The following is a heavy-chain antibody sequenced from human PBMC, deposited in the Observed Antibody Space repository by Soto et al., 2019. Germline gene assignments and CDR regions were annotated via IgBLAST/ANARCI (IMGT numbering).Heavy chain of an antibody. CDR2: INPKSGDK. CDR3: ARDLFPAEKNWNDADNEVDP. J-gene: IGHJ5*02. CDR1: GYTFTGHI. D-gene: IGHD1-1*01. Sequence: APSVKVSFKTSGYTFTGHIIHWLRQAPGQGLEWLGWINPKSGDKLYAQKFQGRVTMTRDTSISTVYMDLTRLTSDDTAVYYCARDLFPAEKNWNDADNEVDPWG. V-gene: IGHV1-2*02.